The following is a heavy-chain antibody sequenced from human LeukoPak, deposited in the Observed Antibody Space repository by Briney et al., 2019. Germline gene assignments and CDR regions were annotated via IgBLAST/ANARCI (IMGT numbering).Heavy chain of an antibody. CDR2: FDPEDGET. D-gene: IGHD6-19*01. J-gene: IGHJ4*02. CDR3: ATHPFESGRLRGGY. V-gene: IGHV1-24*01. CDR1: GYTLTELS. Sequence: ASVKVSCKVSGYTLTELSMHWVRQAPGKGLEWMGGFDPEDGETIFAQKFQGRVTMTEDTSTDTAYMELSSLRSEDTAVYYCATHPFESGRLRGGYWGQGTLVTVSS.